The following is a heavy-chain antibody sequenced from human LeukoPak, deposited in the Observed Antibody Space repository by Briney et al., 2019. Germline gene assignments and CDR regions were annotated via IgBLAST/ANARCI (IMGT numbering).Heavy chain of an antibody. CDR1: GFTFSSYG. V-gene: IGHV3-30*18. Sequence: PGRSLRLSCAASGFTFSSYGMHWVRQAPGKGLEWVAVISYDGSNKYYADSVKGRFTISRDNPKNTLYLQMNSLRAEDTAVYYCAKDGYGSGSYDPLGYWGQGTLVTVPS. J-gene: IGHJ4*02. CDR3: AKDGYGSGSYDPLGY. CDR2: ISYDGSNK. D-gene: IGHD3-10*01.